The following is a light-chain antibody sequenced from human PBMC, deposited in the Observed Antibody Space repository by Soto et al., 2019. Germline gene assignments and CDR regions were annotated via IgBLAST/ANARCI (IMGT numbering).Light chain of an antibody. J-gene: IGKJ1*01. V-gene: IGKV1-17*01. CDR1: QGIRNY. Sequence: DIEMTQSPSSLSASVGDRVTITCRASQGIRNYLGWYQQKPGKAPKRLIYAASSLQSGVPSRFSGSGSGKEFPLTISSLQPEDFATYYCLQHDTYPQPFGQGTKVEVK. CDR3: LQHDTYPQP. CDR2: AAS.